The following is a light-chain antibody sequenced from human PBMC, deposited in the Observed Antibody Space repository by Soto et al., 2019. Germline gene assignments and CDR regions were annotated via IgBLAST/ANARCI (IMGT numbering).Light chain of an antibody. CDR2: AAS. CDR1: QSSFATY. V-gene: IGKV3-20*01. Sequence: EVVLTQSPDTLSLSPGEGATLSCRSSQSSFATYLAWFQQKPGQSPRLLIYAASTRATGIPDRFSGSRSGTDFTLTISRLEPEDVALYYCHQYGNSPWTLGQGTKVEI. CDR3: HQYGNSPWT. J-gene: IGKJ1*01.